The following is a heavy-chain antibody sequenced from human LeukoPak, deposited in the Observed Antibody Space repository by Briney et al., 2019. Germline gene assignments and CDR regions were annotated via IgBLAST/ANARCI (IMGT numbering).Heavy chain of an antibody. CDR3: EMTPFDY. J-gene: IGHJ4*02. CDR1: GFTFSNYA. CDR2: ISGSGGST. Sequence: GGSLRLSCAASGFTFSNYAMTWVRQAPGKGLDWVSTISGSGGSTYYADSVKGRFTISRDNSKNTLSLQMNSLRVEDTAVYYCEMTPFDYWGQGTPVTVSS. V-gene: IGHV3-23*01.